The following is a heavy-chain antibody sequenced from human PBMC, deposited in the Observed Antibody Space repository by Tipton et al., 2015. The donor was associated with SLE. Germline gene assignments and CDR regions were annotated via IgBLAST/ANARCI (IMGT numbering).Heavy chain of an antibody. CDR1: GDSMSSYC. D-gene: IGHD2-2*01. CDR3: ARDNCSSTSCYGYYYMDV. CDR2: VYDRGTT. Sequence: TLSLTCSVSGDSMSSYCWSWIRQSPGKGLEWIGYVYDRGTTYYNPSLKSRVTISVDTSTNQFSLKLSSVTAADTAVYYCARDNCSSTSCYGYYYMDVWGKGTTVTVSS. V-gene: IGHV4-59*12. J-gene: IGHJ6*03.